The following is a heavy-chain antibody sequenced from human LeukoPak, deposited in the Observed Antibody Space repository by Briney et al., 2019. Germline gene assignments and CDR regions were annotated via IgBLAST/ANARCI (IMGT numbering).Heavy chain of an antibody. Sequence: PSETLSLTCAVYGGSFSSDYWSWIRQSPGKGLEWIGEINHSGSTNYNPSLKSRVTISVDTSKNQFSLKLTSVTAADTAVYYCARDLDYGDYYFDYWGQGTLVTVSS. V-gene: IGHV4-34*01. J-gene: IGHJ4*02. CDR2: INHSGST. CDR3: ARDLDYGDYYFDY. CDR1: GGSFSSDY. D-gene: IGHD4-17*01.